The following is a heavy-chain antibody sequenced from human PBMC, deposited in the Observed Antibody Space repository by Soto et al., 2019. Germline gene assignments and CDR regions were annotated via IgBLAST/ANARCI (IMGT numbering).Heavy chain of an antibody. Sequence: ASVKVSCKASGYTFSDYYIHWVRQAPGQGLEWMGWIDPRNGGTKYAQKFQDRFSMTTDTSTSTASMELRRLRSDDTAVFYCARERDVVVVAATPLGWFDPWGQGTLVTVSS. CDR2: IDPRNGGT. V-gene: IGHV1-2*02. CDR3: ARERDVVVVAATPLGWFDP. D-gene: IGHD2-15*01. J-gene: IGHJ5*02. CDR1: GYTFSDYY.